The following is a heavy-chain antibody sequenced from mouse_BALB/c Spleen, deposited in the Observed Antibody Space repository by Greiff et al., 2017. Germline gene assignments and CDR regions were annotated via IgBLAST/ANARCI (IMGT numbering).Heavy chain of an antibody. V-gene: IGHV5-6-3*01. D-gene: IGHD1-1*02. CDR3: ARDYGYAMDY. CDR1: GFTFSSYG. CDR2: INSNGGST. J-gene: IGHJ4*01. Sequence: EVQRVESGAGLVQPGGSLKLSCAASGFTFSSYGMSWVRQTPDKRLELVATINSNGGSTYYPDSVKGRFTISRDNAKNTLYLQMSSLKSEDTAMYYCARDYGYAMDYWGQGTSVTVSS.